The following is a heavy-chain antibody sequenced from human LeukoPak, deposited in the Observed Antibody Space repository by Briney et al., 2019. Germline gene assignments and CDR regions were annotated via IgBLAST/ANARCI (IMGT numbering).Heavy chain of an antibody. J-gene: IGHJ6*03. Sequence: PGGSLRLSCAASGFTFSSYSMNWVRQAPGKGLEWVSSISSSSSYIYYADSVKGRFTISRDNARNSLYLQMNSLRAEDTAVYYCARDQWLVRSRYMDVWGKGTTVTVSS. D-gene: IGHD6-19*01. CDR3: ARDQWLVRSRYMDV. V-gene: IGHV3-21*01. CDR2: ISSSSSYI. CDR1: GFTFSSYS.